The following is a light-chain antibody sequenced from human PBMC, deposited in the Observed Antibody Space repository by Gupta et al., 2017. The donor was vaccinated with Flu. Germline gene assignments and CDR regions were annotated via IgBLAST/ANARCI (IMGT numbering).Light chain of an antibody. J-gene: IGLJ2*01. V-gene: IGLV2-14*01. CDR3: SSYTTSNTLV. Sequence: QSALTQPASVSGSPGQSITISCTGTSSDIGGYNYVSWYQKHPGKAPKLMIFEVSNRPSGVSNRFSGSKSDNTASLTISGLQDEDEADYYCSSYTTSNTLVFGGGTKLTVL. CDR2: EVS. CDR1: SSDIGGYNY.